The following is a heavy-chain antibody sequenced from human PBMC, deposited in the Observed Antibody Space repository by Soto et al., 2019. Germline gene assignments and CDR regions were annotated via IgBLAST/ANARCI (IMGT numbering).Heavy chain of an antibody. CDR1: GFTFSNYA. D-gene: IGHD1-26*01. J-gene: IGHJ4*02. V-gene: IGHV3-53*04. CDR3: ARASDPLRGIVGALDY. CDR2: IYSGGST. Sequence: GGSLRLSCAASGFTFSNYAMSWVRQAPGKGLEWVSVIYSGGSTYYADTVKGRFTISRHNSKNTLYLQMNSLRAEDTAVYYCARASDPLRGIVGALDYWGQGTLVTVSS.